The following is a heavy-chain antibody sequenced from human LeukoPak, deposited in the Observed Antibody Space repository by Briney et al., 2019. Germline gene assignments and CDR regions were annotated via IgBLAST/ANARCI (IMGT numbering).Heavy chain of an antibody. CDR3: ARVFDSGSQAYFYYMDV. J-gene: IGHJ6*03. D-gene: IGHD3-10*01. CDR2: IYTSGSP. Sequence: SETLSLTCTVSGGSISSYYWSWIRQPAGKGLEWIGRIYTSGSPNYNPSLKSRVTMSVDTSKNQFSLKLSSVTAADTAVYYCARVFDSGSQAYFYYMDVWGKGTTVTISS. CDR1: GGSISSYY. V-gene: IGHV4-4*07.